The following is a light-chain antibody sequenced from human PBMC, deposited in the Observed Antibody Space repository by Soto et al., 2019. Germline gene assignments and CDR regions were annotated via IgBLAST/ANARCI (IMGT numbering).Light chain of an antibody. V-gene: IGKV1-39*01. J-gene: IGKJ4*01. CDR3: QQSYSTLGLT. CDR2: AAS. Sequence: DIQMTQSPSSLSASVGDRVTITCRASQSSTSYLNWFQKKPGKAPKLLIYAASSLQSGVPSRFSGSVSGTDFTLTISSLQPEDFATYYCQQSYSTLGLTFGGGTKVEIK. CDR1: QSSTSY.